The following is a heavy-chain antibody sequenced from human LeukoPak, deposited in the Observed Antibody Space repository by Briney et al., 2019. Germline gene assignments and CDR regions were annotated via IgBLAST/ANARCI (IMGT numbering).Heavy chain of an antibody. D-gene: IGHD2-15*01. CDR3: ARSGLNRFDF. CDR1: GFTFSSYA. V-gene: IGHV3-23*01. Sequence: GGSLRLSCAAPGFTFSSYAMSWVRQAPGKGLEWVSAFSGSGGGTYYADSVRGRFTMSRDNSKNTLYLQMISLRAEDTAVYYCARSGLNRFDFWGQGALVTVSS. CDR2: FSGSGGGT. J-gene: IGHJ4*02.